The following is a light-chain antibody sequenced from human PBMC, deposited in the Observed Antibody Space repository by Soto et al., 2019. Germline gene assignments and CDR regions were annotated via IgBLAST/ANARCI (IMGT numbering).Light chain of an antibody. CDR3: LQDYNYPLT. Sequence: IVLTQSPGTLSLSPGERATLSCRASQSVSGSYLAWHQQKPGQAPRLLIYGASSRATGIPDRFTGSGSGTDFTLTISSLQPEDFATYYCLQDYNYPLTFGGGTKVDIK. J-gene: IGKJ4*01. V-gene: IGKV3-20*01. CDR2: GAS. CDR1: QSVSGSY.